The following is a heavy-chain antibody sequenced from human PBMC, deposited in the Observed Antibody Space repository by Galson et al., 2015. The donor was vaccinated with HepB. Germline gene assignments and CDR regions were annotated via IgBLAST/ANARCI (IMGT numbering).Heavy chain of an antibody. D-gene: IGHD4-17*01. CDR2: ISYDGSNK. V-gene: IGHV3-30*04. Sequence: SLRLSCAASGFTFSSYAMHWVRQAPGKGLEWVAVISYDGSNKYYADSVKGRFTISRDNSKNTLYLQMNSLRAEDTAVYYCARQYYGAGYQHWGQGTLVTVSS. CDR3: ARQYYGAGYQH. J-gene: IGHJ1*01. CDR1: GFTFSSYA.